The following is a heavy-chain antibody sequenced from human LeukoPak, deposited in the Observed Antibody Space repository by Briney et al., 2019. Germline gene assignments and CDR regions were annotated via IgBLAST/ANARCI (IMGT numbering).Heavy chain of an antibody. CDR2: IKQDGSGK. J-gene: IGHJ4*02. D-gene: IGHD6-13*01. CDR3: ARIGYRSSSFDY. V-gene: IGHV3-7*01. CDR1: GFTFSNYW. Sequence: GGSLRLSCAASGFTFSNYWMSWGRQAPGKGLEWVANIKQDGSGKDYVDFMKGRFTISRDNAKNSVYLQVNSLRAEDTAVYHCARIGYRSSSFDYWGQGTLVTVSS.